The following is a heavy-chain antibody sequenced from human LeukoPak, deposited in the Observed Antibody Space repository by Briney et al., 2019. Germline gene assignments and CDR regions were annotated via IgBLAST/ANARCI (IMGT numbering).Heavy chain of an antibody. Sequence: PGESLKISCKGSGYSFTSYWIGWVRQMPGKGLEWMGIIYPGDSDTRYSPSFQGQVTISADKSISTAYLQWSSLKASDTAMYYCARRYFDWSASEDAFDIWGQGTMVTVSS. CDR1: GYSFTSYW. J-gene: IGHJ3*02. V-gene: IGHV5-51*01. CDR3: ARRYFDWSASEDAFDI. CDR2: IYPGDSDT. D-gene: IGHD3-9*01.